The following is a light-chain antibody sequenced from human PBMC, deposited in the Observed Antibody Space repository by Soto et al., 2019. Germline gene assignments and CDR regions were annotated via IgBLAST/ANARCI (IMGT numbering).Light chain of an antibody. CDR3: QQRFTITLT. CDR2: DXS. J-gene: IGKJ4*01. CDR1: QSVRSC. V-gene: IGKV1-5*01. Sequence: IRITHSPYTLSEYVGDRVPITCRARQSVRSCFSWSQQNPGKAPKXPXYDXSTLQSGGPSRFSGSGSGTDFTLTITSLQPEDFAVYDCQQRFTITLTFGQGTKVEI.